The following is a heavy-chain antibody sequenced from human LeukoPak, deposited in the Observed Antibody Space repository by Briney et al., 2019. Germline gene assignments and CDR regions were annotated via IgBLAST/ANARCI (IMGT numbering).Heavy chain of an antibody. CDR2: TSYDGSNK. CDR1: GFTFSSYA. J-gene: IGHJ4*02. D-gene: IGHD6-19*01. Sequence: HPGRSLRLSCAASGFTFSSYAMHWVRQAPGKGLEWVAVTSYDGSNKYYADSVKGRFTISRDNSKNTLHLQMNSLRAEDTAVYYCARDNGVTAVAGHFDYWGQGTLVTVSS. CDR3: ARDNGVTAVAGHFDY. V-gene: IGHV3-30-3*01.